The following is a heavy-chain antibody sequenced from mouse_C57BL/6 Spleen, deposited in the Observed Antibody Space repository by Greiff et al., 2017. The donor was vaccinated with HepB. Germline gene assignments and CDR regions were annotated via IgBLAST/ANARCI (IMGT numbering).Heavy chain of an antibody. Sequence: QVQLQQPGAELVMPGASVKLSCKASGYTFTSYWMHWVKQRPGQGLEWIGEIDPSDSYTKYNQKFKGKSTLTVDKSSSTAYMQLSSLTSEDSAVYYCARSTTVVAPFDVWGTGTTVTVSS. CDR3: ARSTTVVAPFDV. J-gene: IGHJ1*03. V-gene: IGHV1-69*01. CDR2: IDPSDSYT. CDR1: GYTFTSYW. D-gene: IGHD1-1*01.